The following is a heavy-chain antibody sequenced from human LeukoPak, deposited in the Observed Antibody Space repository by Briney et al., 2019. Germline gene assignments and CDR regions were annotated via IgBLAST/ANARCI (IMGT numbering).Heavy chain of an antibody. CDR2: INHDGGEK. D-gene: IGHD3-16*01. CDR1: GFTFSSKW. CDR3: ARDGSGEWPIGY. Sequence: PGGSLRLSCAASGFTFSSKWMSWVRQAPGKGLEWVANINHDGGEKYCVDSVKVRFTISRDNAKSSLYLQMNSLRAEDTAVYYCARDGSGEWPIGYWGQGRLITVSP. V-gene: IGHV3-7*01. J-gene: IGHJ4*02.